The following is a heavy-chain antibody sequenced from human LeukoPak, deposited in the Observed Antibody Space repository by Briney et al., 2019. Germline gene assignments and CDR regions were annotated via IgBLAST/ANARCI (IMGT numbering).Heavy chain of an antibody. CDR3: ARASDTIEYYFDY. Sequence: ASVKVSCKASGYTFTGYYMHWVRQAPGQGLEWMGWISAYNGNTNYAQKLQGRVTMTTDTSTSTAYMELRSLRSDDTAVYYCARASDTIEYYFDYWGQGTLVTVSS. CDR2: ISAYNGNT. CDR1: GYTFTGYY. D-gene: IGHD3-3*01. J-gene: IGHJ4*02. V-gene: IGHV1-18*04.